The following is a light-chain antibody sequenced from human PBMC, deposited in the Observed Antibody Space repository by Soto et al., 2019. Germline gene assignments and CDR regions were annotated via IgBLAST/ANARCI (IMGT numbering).Light chain of an antibody. Sequence: QTVVTQEPSLTVSPGGTVTLTCASSTGAVSSGNYPNWFQQKPGQAPRVLIYSTSNKHSWTPARFPGSLLGGTAALTLSGVQPEDEAEYYCLLFYGGAWVFGGGTQLTVL. V-gene: IGLV7-43*01. CDR3: LLFYGGAWV. J-gene: IGLJ2*01. CDR1: TGAVSSGNY. CDR2: STS.